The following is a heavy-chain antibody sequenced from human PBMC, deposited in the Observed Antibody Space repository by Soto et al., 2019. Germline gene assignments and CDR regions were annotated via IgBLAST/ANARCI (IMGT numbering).Heavy chain of an antibody. D-gene: IGHD2-21*02. J-gene: IGHJ4*02. V-gene: IGHV1-46*01. CDR1: GYTFTSFY. CDR3: GGAGCGGDCSLDY. Sequence: QVQLVQSGAEVKKPGASVKVSCKASGYTFTSFYMHWVRQAPGQGPEWMGIINPSGGSTTYAQKFRGRVTMTRDTSTTTVYMELSSLRSEDTAVYYCGGAGCGGDCSLDYWGQGNLVTVSS. CDR2: INPSGGST.